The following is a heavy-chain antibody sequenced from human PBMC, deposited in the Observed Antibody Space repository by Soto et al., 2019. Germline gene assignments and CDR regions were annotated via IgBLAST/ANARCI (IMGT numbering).Heavy chain of an antibody. D-gene: IGHD7-27*01. Sequence: ASVKVSCKASGYTLSSYAMHWVRQAPGQRLEWMGWINAGYGNTKSSQKFQDRVTISRDTSASTAYMELTSLRSEDTAVYYCARDTGDGTFDFWGQGTLVTVSS. CDR1: GYTLSSYA. CDR3: ARDTGDGTFDF. CDR2: INAGYGNT. J-gene: IGHJ4*02. V-gene: IGHV1-3*01.